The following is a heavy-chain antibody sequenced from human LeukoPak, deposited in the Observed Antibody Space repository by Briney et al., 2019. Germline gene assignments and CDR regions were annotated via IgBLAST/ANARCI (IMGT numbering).Heavy chain of an antibody. Sequence: ASVKVSCKASGYTFTAYYMHWVRQAPGQGLEWMGWINPNSGGTNYAQKFQGRVTMTRDTSISTAYMELSRLRSDDTAVYYCARSSQRDRWIPYYDSSGSPFDYWGQGTLVTVSS. V-gene: IGHV1-2*02. CDR2: INPNSGGT. CDR1: GYTFTAYY. J-gene: IGHJ4*02. D-gene: IGHD3-22*01. CDR3: ARSSQRDRWIPYYDSSGSPFDY.